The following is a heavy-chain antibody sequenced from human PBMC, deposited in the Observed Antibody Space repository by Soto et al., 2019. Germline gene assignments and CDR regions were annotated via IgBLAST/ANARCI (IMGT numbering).Heavy chain of an antibody. D-gene: IGHD3-22*01. V-gene: IGHV4-30-2*01. CDR1: GGSISSGGYS. CDR2: IYHSGST. Sequence: PSETLSLTCAVSGGSISSGGYSWSWIRQPPGKGLEWIGYIYHSGSTYYNPSLKSRVTISVDRSKNQFSLKLSSVTAADTAVYYCARYYDSSGSLDYWGQGTLVTVS. CDR3: ARYYDSSGSLDY. J-gene: IGHJ4*02.